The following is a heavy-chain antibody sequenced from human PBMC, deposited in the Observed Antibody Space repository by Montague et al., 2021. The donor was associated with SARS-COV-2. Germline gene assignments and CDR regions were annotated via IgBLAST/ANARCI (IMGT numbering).Heavy chain of an antibody. CDR3: ARDSRGGSLYPFFDS. J-gene: IGHJ4*02. V-gene: IGHV4-39*07. Sequence: TLSLTCAVSGGSISSTTNFWAWLRQPPGKEPEWIGSIFFRGTTYSNPSLKSRVTTSVDTSNNQFSLRLTSMTAADTAVYFCARDSRGGSLYPFFDSWSQGTLVTVSS. CDR1: GGSISSTTNF. D-gene: IGHD2-8*01. CDR2: IFFRGTT.